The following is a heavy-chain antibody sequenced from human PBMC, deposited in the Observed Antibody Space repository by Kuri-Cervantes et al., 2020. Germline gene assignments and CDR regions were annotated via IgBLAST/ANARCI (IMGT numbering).Heavy chain of an antibody. J-gene: IGHJ5*02. D-gene: IGHD4/OR15-4a*01. CDR3: AKDQVLHWFDP. CDR1: GFTFSSYE. V-gene: IGHV3-48*03. CDR2: ISSSGSTI. Sequence: GGSLRLSCAASGFTFSSYEMNWVRQAPGKGLEWVSYISSSGSTIYYADSVKGRFTISRDNSKNTMYLQMNSLGADDTAVYYCAKDQVLHWFDPWGQGTLVTVSS.